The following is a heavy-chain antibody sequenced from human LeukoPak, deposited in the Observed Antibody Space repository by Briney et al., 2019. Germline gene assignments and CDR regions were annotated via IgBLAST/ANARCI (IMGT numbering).Heavy chain of an antibody. V-gene: IGHV4-59*01. J-gene: IGHJ4*02. D-gene: IGHD3-3*01. CDR1: GGSISSYY. CDR2: IYYSGST. Sequence: SETLSLTCTVSGGSISSYYWSWIRQPPGKGLEWIGYIYYSGSTNYNPSLKSRVTISVDTSKNQFSLKLSSVTAADTAVYYCARDRSFLEWLEWGQGTLVTVSS. CDR3: ARDRSFLEWLE.